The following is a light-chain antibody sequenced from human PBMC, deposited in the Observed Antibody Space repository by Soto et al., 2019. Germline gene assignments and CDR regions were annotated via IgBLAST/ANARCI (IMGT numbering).Light chain of an antibody. CDR2: DAS. J-gene: IGKJ2*01. CDR1: QSISSW. Sequence: DIQMTQSPSTLSASVGDRVTITCRASQSISSWLAWYQQKPGKAPKLLIYDASSLESGVPSRFSGSGSGTEFTLPISSLQPDDFATYYCQQYNSDPAYTFGQGTKLEMK. CDR3: QQYNSDPAYT. V-gene: IGKV1-5*01.